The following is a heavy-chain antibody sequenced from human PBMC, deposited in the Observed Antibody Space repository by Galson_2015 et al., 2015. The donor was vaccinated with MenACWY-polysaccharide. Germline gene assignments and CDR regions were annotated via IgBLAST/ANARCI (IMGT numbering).Heavy chain of an antibody. D-gene: IGHD1-26*01. CDR2: ISSGGTI. V-gene: IGHV3-48*02. CDR1: GFSFNTYW. CDR3: ARVLKGLVGATPDY. Sequence: SLRLSCAASGFSFNTYWMHWVRHAPGKGLEWVSYISSGGTIYYADSVKGRFTISRDNAKNSLYLQMNSLRDDDTAVYYCARVLKGLVGATPDYWGQGTLVTVSS. J-gene: IGHJ4*02.